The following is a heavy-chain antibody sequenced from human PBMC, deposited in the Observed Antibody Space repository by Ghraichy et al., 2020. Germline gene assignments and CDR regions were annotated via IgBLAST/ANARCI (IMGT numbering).Heavy chain of an antibody. CDR2: IHSGVAT. CDR3: ARGLEYNWNDLGY. CDR1: GFTVSNNY. V-gene: IGHV3-53*01. D-gene: IGHD1-20*01. Sequence: GESLNISCAASGFTVSNNYMNWVRQAPGKGLEWVSTIHSGVATYYADSVKGRFTIPRDNSKNTLYLQMNSLRVEDTAVYYCARGLEYNWNDLGYWGQGTLVTVSS. J-gene: IGHJ4*02.